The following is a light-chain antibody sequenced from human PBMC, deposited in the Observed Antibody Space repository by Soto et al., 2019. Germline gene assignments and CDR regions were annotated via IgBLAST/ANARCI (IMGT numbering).Light chain of an antibody. CDR2: AAS. CDR3: LQDYNYPLT. V-gene: IGKV1-6*01. CDR1: QGIRND. J-gene: IGKJ4*01. Sequence: IQMTQSPSTLSGSVGDRVTIACRASQGIRNDLGWYQQKPGKAPKLLIYAASSLQSGVPSRFSGSGSGTDFTLTISSLQPEDFATYYCLQDYNYPLTFGGGTKVDIK.